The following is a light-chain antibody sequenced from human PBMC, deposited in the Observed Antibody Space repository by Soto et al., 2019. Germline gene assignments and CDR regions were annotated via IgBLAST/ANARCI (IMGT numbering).Light chain of an antibody. CDR3: AAWDDSLSDAV. V-gene: IGLV1-47*01. CDR2: RNN. Sequence: QSVLTQPPSASGTPGQRVTISCSGSSSNIGSNYVYWYQQLPGTAPKLLIYRNNQRPSGVPDRFSGSKSGTSASLAISGLRSEDEADYYCAAWDDSLSDAVFGGRTQLTVL. J-gene: IGLJ7*01. CDR1: SSNIGSNY.